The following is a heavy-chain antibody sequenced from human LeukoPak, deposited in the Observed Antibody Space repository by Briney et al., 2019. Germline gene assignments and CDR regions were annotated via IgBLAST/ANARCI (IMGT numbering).Heavy chain of an antibody. CDR2: ISSSSTSI. J-gene: IGHJ4*02. CDR3: ARAKLYGDDWGFDY. CDR1: GFTFSSFE. Sequence: PGGSLRLACAASGFTFSSFEMNWVRQAPGKGLEWVSKISSSSTSIYYADSVKGRFTVSRDNAKNSLYLQMNSLRAEDTAVYYCARAKLYGDDWGFDYWGQGTLVTVSS. V-gene: IGHV3-48*03. D-gene: IGHD4-17*01.